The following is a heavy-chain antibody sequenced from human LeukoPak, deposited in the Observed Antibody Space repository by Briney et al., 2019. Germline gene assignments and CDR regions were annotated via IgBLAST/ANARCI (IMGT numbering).Heavy chain of an antibody. V-gene: IGHV3-33*01. CDR2: IWYDGSNK. Sequence: GGSLRLSCAASGFTFSSYGMHWVRQAPGKGLEWVAVIWYDGSNKYYADSVKGRFTISRGNSKNTLYLQMNSLRAEDTAVYYCARDVTVTTLLDAFDIWGQGTMVTVSS. D-gene: IGHD4-17*01. CDR1: GFTFSSYG. J-gene: IGHJ3*02. CDR3: ARDVTVTTLLDAFDI.